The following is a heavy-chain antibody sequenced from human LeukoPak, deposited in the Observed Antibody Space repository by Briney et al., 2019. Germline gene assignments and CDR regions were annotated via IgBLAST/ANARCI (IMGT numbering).Heavy chain of an antibody. CDR2: ISGSGGTT. CDR3: AKRLPFYYDY. Sequence: GGSLRLSCAASGFTFNNYAMSWVRQAPGKGLEWVSAISGSGGTTYYPDSGKGRFTVSRDNSKNTLYLQMDSLRAEDTAVYYCAKRLPFYYDYWGQGTLVTVSS. D-gene: IGHD5-18*01. J-gene: IGHJ4*02. V-gene: IGHV3-23*01. CDR1: GFTFNNYA.